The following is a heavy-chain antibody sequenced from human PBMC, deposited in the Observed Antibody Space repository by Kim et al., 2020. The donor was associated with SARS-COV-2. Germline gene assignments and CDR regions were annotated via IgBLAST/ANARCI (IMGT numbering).Heavy chain of an antibody. CDR3: ARDRSSSWQSFDY. J-gene: IGHJ4*02. D-gene: IGHD6-13*01. Sequence: YAQKCQRRVTITADESTSTDYRELSSLRSEDTAVYYCARDRSSSWQSFDYWGQGTLVTVSS. V-gene: IGHV1-69*01.